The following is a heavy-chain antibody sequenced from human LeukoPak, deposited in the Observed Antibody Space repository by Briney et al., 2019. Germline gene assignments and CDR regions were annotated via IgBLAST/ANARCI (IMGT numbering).Heavy chain of an antibody. CDR3: ASRRRLAVAGPWGAFDI. CDR1: GGTFSSYA. CDR2: IIPIFGTA. J-gene: IGHJ3*02. D-gene: IGHD6-19*01. Sequence: PLASVKVSCKASGGTFSSYAISWVRQAPGQGLEWMGGIIPIFGTANYAQKFQGRVTITADESTSTAYMELSSLRSEDTAVYYCASRRRLAVAGPWGAFDIWGQGTMVTVSS. V-gene: IGHV1-69*13.